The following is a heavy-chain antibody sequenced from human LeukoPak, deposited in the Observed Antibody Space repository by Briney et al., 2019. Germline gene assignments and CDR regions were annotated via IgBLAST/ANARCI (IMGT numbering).Heavy chain of an antibody. CDR1: GGSISSGGYF. CDR3: ARHRAYSSSSPFDY. J-gene: IGHJ4*02. Sequence: SQTLSLTCTVSGGSISSGGYFWSWIRQPPGKGLEWIGYIYYTGSTNYNPSLKSRVTMFVDMSKNQFSLRLSSVTAADTAVYYCARHRAYSSSSPFDYWGQGTLVTVSS. D-gene: IGHD6-6*01. V-gene: IGHV4-61*08. CDR2: IYYTGST.